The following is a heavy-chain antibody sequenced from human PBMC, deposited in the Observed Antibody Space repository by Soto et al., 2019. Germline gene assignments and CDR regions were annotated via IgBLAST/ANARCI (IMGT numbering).Heavy chain of an antibody. J-gene: IGHJ6*02. Sequence: GGSLRLSCAASGFTFSSYAMSWVRQAPGKGLEWVGRIKSKTDGGTTDYAAPVKGRFTISRDDSKNTLYLQMNSLKTEDTAVYYCTTDRGPFWSGYYRRAPGYYYGMDVWGQGTTVTVSS. CDR3: TTDRGPFWSGYYRRAPGYYYGMDV. CDR1: GFTFSSYA. D-gene: IGHD3-3*01. V-gene: IGHV3-15*01. CDR2: IKSKTDGGTT.